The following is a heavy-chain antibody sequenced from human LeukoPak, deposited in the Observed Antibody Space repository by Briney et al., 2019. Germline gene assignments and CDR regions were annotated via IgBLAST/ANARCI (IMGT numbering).Heavy chain of an antibody. CDR2: ISWNSGSI. V-gene: IGHV3-9*01. CDR1: GFTFDDYA. CDR3: AKDTYSSSSSYYYGMDV. Sequence: GGSLRLSCAASGFTFDDYAMHWVRQAPGKGLEWVSGISWNSGSIDYADSVKGRFTISRDNAKNSLYLQMNSLRAEDTALYYCAKDTYSSSSSYYYGMDVWGQGTTVTVSS. J-gene: IGHJ6*02. D-gene: IGHD6-6*01.